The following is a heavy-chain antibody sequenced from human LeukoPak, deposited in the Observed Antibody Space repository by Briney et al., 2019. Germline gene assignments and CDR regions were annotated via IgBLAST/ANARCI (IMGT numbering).Heavy chain of an antibody. CDR2: IYYSGST. D-gene: IGHD6-13*01. Sequence: SETLSLTCSVSGGSISSGGYYWSWIRRHPGKGLEWIGYIYYSGSTYYNPSLKSRVTTSVDTSKNQFSLKLSSVTAADTAVYYCARTSWQQLVQGFDYWGQGTLVTVSS. CDR3: ARTSWQQLVQGFDY. J-gene: IGHJ4*02. CDR1: GGSISSGGYY. V-gene: IGHV4-31*03.